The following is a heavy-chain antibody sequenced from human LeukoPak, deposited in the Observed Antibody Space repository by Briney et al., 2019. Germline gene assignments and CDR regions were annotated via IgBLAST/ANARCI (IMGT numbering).Heavy chain of an antibody. J-gene: IGHJ4*02. D-gene: IGHD4-17*01. Sequence: GGSLRLSCAASGFTFSSYSMNWVRQAPGKGLEWVSSISSSSSYIYYADSVKDRFTISRDNAKNSLYLQMNSLRAEDTAVYYCARPYDYGDYFDYWGRGALVTVSS. CDR1: GFTFSSYS. CDR3: ARPYDYGDYFDY. CDR2: ISSSSSYI. V-gene: IGHV3-21*01.